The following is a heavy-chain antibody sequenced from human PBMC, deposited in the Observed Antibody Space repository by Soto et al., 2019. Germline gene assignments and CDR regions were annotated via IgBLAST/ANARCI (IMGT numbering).Heavy chain of an antibody. CDR1: GFTFSSYA. CDR2: ISGSGDRT. CDR3: ASQLVVVVSAIPREFGY. Sequence: EVQLLESGGGLVQPGGSLRLSCAASGFTFSSYAMSWVRQAPGKGLEWVSAISGSGDRTYYADSVKGRFTISRDNSKNTLYLQMISLRAEDTAVYYCASQLVVVVSAIPREFGYWGQGTLVTVSS. D-gene: IGHD2-21*02. J-gene: IGHJ4*02. V-gene: IGHV3-23*01.